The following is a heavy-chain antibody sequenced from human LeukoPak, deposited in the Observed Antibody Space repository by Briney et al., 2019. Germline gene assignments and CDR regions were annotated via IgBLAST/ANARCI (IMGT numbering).Heavy chain of an antibody. CDR2: MNPNSGNT. CDR3: ARVPLAAAIYGFDY. V-gene: IGHV1-8*03. J-gene: IGHJ4*02. CDR1: GYTFTSND. D-gene: IGHD2-2*01. Sequence: AASVKVSCMASGYTFTSNDINWVRHATGQGLEWMGWMNPNSGNTSYAQKFQGRVTITRNTSISTAYMELSSLRSEDTAVYYCARVPLAAAIYGFDYWGQGTLVTVS.